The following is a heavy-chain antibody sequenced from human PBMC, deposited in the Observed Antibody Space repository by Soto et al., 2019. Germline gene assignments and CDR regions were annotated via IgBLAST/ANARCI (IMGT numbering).Heavy chain of an antibody. V-gene: IGHV3-7*01. D-gene: IGHD1-1*01. Sequence: GALSLSCSASGFSFRDYWMTWVRQAPGKGPQLVAHINPDGSDRRYVDSVKGRFTVSRDNAENSLYLHMNSPRGDDSAIYYCARGPPWTDAFDLWGQGTMVTVSS. J-gene: IGHJ3*01. CDR2: INPDGSDR. CDR1: GFSFRDYW. CDR3: ARGPPWTDAFDL.